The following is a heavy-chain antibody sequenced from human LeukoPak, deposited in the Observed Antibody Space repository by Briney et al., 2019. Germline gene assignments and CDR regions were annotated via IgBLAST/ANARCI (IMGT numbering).Heavy chain of an antibody. V-gene: IGHV5-51*01. J-gene: IGHJ4*02. CDR3: ARRGHSSSWYSDY. D-gene: IGHD6-13*01. CDR1: GYSFTNYW. Sequence: GGSLKISCQGSGYSFTNYWIGWVRQMPGKGLEWMGIIYPGDSDTRYSPSFQGQVTISADKSINTAYLQWSSLKASDTAIYYCARRGHSSSWYSDYWGQGTLVTVSS. CDR2: IYPGDSDT.